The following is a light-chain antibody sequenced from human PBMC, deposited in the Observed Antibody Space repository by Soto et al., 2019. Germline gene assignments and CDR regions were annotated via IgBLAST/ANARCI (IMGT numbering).Light chain of an antibody. CDR2: DVS. CDR1: SNDVGNYNY. V-gene: IGLV2-11*01. Sequence: QSALTQPRSVSGSPGQSVTISCTGTSNDVGNYNYVSWYQQLPGKAPKLMIYDVSKRPSGVPDRFSGSKSGNTASLTISGLQAEDEADYYCCSYAGSYTYVFGTGTKVTVL. J-gene: IGLJ1*01. CDR3: CSYAGSYTYV.